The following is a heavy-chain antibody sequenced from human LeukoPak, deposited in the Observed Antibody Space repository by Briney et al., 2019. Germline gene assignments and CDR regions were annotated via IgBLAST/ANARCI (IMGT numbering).Heavy chain of an antibody. CDR3: ASGNSHAFDI. V-gene: IGHV3-74*01. CDR1: GFTFSSYW. Sequence: GGSLRLSCAASGFTFSSYWMHWVRQAPGKGLVWVSRIDSDGGYTTYADSVKGRFTISRDNAKNTLYLQMNSLRAEDTAVYYCASGNSHAFDIWGQGTMVTVSS. CDR2: IDSDGGYT. J-gene: IGHJ3*02.